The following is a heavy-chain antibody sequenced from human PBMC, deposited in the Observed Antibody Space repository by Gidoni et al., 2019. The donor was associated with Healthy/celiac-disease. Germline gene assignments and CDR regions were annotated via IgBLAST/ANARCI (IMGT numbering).Heavy chain of an antibody. CDR1: GVTYRSYS. J-gene: IGHJ6*02. V-gene: IGHV3-21*01. CDR2: SSSSSSYI. CDR3: ARDAGGRAVAGGSYYGMDV. D-gene: IGHD6-19*01. Sequence: EVQLVESGGGLVKPGGSLSLSCAASGVTYRSYSMNWVGQAPGKGLEWFSSSSSSSSYIYYADSVKGLFTISRDNAKNSLYLQMNSLRAEDTAVYYWARDAGGRAVAGGSYYGMDVWGQGTTVTVSS.